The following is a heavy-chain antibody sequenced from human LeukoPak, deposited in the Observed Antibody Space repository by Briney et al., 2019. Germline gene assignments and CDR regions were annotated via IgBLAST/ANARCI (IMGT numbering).Heavy chain of an antibody. Sequence: GGSLRLSCAASGFTFSSYWMHWVRQAPGKGLVWVSRINSDGSSTSYADSVKGRFTISRDNAKNTLYLQMNSLRAEDTAVYYCARGEAVWRDYDYWGQGTLVTVSS. D-gene: IGHD4-17*01. CDR2: INSDGSST. CDR3: ARGEAVWRDYDY. J-gene: IGHJ4*02. CDR1: GFTFSSYW. V-gene: IGHV3-74*01.